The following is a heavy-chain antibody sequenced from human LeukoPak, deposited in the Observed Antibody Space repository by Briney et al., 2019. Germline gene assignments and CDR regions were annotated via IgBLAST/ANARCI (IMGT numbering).Heavy chain of an antibody. J-gene: IGHJ2*01. CDR1: GFNFDDYA. V-gene: IGHV3-9*01. CDR3: TRRAARWQFDL. Sequence: GRSLRLSCAVSGFNFDDYAMHWVRQAPGGGLEWVSGINWKTGNGIYADSVKGRFTISRDNAKNSLYLQMSSLRAEDTALYYCTRRAARWQFDLWGRGTLLTVSS. D-gene: IGHD5-24*01. CDR2: INWKTGNG.